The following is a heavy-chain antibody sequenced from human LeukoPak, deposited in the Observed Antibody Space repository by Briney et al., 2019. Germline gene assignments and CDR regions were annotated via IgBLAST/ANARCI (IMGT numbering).Heavy chain of an antibody. D-gene: IGHD6-13*01. CDR1: GYTFTSYG. Sequence: ASVKVSCKASGYTFTSYGISWVRQAHGQGLEWMGWISAYNGNTNYAQKLQGRVTMTTDTSTSTAYMELRSLRSDDTAVYYCARDLLHSSSWYLDYWGQGTLVTVSS. J-gene: IGHJ4*02. CDR3: ARDLLHSSSWYLDY. V-gene: IGHV1-18*01. CDR2: ISAYNGNT.